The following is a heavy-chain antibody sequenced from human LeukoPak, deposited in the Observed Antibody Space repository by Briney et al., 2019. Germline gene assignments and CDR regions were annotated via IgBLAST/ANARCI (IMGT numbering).Heavy chain of an antibody. CDR2: IKSKTDGGTT. V-gene: IGHV3-15*01. CDR3: TTVRFDWNYVWFDP. D-gene: IGHD1-7*01. J-gene: IGHJ5*02. CDR1: GFTFSNAW. Sequence: GGSLRLSCAASGFTFSNAWMSWVRQAPRKGLEWVGRIKSKTDGGTTEHAAPVKGRFTISRDDSKDMLYLQMNSLKTEDTAVYYCTTVRFDWNYVWFDPWGQGTLVTVSS.